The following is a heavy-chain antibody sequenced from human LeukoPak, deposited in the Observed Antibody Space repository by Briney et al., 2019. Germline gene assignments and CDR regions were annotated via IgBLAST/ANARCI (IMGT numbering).Heavy chain of an antibody. CDR1: GYSFTTYW. CDR3: ASVTMVRGVPWAFDY. CDR2: IYPGDSDT. Sequence: GESLKISCKTSGYSFTTYWIGWVRQMPGKGLEWMGIIYPGDSDTRYSPSFQGQVTISADKSISTAYLQWSSLKASDTAMYYCASVTMVRGVPWAFDYWGQGTLVTVSS. J-gene: IGHJ4*02. D-gene: IGHD3-10*01. V-gene: IGHV5-51*01.